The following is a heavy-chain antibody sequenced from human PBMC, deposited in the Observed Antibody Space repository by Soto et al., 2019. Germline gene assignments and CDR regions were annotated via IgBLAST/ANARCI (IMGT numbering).Heavy chain of an antibody. Sequence: QLQLQESGSGLVKPSETLSLTCIVSNGSISSRSSYWGWIRQPPGKGLEWIGSIYYIGNTYYNPSLKSRVTLSIDTSKTQFSLKMISVTAADTAVYFCGGQYYGAKGYYFDNWGQGALVTVSS. CDR1: NGSISSRSSY. CDR2: IYYIGNT. J-gene: IGHJ4*02. D-gene: IGHD4-17*01. V-gene: IGHV4-39*01. CDR3: GGQYYGAKGYYFDN.